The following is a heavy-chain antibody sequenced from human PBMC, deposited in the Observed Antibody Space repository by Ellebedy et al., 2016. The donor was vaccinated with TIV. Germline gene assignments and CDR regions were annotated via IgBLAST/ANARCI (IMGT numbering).Heavy chain of an antibody. CDR1: GFTFSSYV. V-gene: IGHV3-21*01. CDR2: ISSGSSYI. CDR3: ARDVSTDGWGAYFDC. D-gene: IGHD5-24*01. Sequence: GESLKISCAASGFTFSSYVMNWVRQAPGKGLEWVASISSGSSYIYYADSVKGRFAISRDNAKNSLYLQMNSLRAEDTAVYFCARDVSTDGWGAYFDCWGQGTLVTVSS. J-gene: IGHJ4*02.